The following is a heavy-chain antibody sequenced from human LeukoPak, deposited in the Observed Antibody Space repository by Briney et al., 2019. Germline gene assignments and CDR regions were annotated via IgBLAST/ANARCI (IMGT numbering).Heavy chain of an antibody. CDR3: AKGRTALTVTTPDY. V-gene: IGHV3-30*02. Sequence: PGGSLRLSCAASGFTFSSYGMHWVRQAPGKGLEWVAFIRYDGSNKYYADSVKGRFTISRDNSKNTLYLQMNSLRAGDTAVYYCAKGRTALTVTTPDYWGQGTLVTVSS. D-gene: IGHD4-17*01. J-gene: IGHJ4*02. CDR1: GFTFSSYG. CDR2: IRYDGSNK.